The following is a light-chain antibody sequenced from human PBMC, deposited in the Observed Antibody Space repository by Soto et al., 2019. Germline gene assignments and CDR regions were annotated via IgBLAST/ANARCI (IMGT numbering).Light chain of an antibody. CDR3: QQYGNSPWT. V-gene: IGKV3-20*01. J-gene: IGKJ1*01. CDR2: GAS. Sequence: IVLTQSPGTLSLSPGERATLSCRASQRISSSYLAWYQQKPGQAPRLLIYGASSRATGIPDRFSGSGSGTDFTLTIRRLEPEDSAVYYCQQYGNSPWTFGQGTKVDIK. CDR1: QRISSSY.